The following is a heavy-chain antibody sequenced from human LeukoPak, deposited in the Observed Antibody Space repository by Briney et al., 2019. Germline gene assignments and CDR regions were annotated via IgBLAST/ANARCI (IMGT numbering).Heavy chain of an antibody. CDR3: ARVVDTIFGVVIIPYYYYYGMDV. D-gene: IGHD3-3*01. V-gene: IGHV1-18*01. Sequence: ASVKVSCKASGYTFTSYGISWVRQAPGQGLEWMGWISAYNGNTNYAQKLQGRVTTTTDTSTSTAYMELRSLRSDDTAVYYCARVVDTIFGVVIIPYYYYYGMDVWGQGTTVTVSS. J-gene: IGHJ6*02. CDR1: GYTFTSYG. CDR2: ISAYNGNT.